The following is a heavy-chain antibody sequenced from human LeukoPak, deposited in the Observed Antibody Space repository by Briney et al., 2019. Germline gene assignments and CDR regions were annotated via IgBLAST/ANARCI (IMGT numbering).Heavy chain of an antibody. J-gene: IGHJ2*01. CDR3: ARLAYCGGDCYWFDL. Sequence: GGSLRLSCAASGFTFSSYSINWVRQAPGKGLEWVSCISSGSGHIYYADSVKGRFTISRDNAKNTLYLQMNSLRAEDTAVYYCARLAYCGGDCYWFDLWGRGTLVTISS. V-gene: IGHV3-21*01. D-gene: IGHD2-21*02. CDR1: GFTFSSYS. CDR2: ISSGSGHI.